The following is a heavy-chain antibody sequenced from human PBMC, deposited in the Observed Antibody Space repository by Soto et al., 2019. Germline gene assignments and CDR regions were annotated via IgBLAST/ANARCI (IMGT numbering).Heavy chain of an antibody. CDR2: VYTSGST. J-gene: IGHJ4*02. CDR1: GDSMTKYY. Sequence: SETLSLTCTVSGDSMTKYYCSWSRQPAGKGLEWIGRVYTSGSTNYNPSLKSRVTMSIDTSNNHFSLTLKSVTAADTAVYYCARTVGAAYYFDFWGQGALVTVSS. D-gene: IGHD1-26*01. V-gene: IGHV4-4*07. CDR3: ARTVGAAYYFDF.